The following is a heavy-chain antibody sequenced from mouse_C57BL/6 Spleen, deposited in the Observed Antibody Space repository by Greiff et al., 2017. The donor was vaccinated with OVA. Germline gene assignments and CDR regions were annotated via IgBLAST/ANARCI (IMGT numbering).Heavy chain of an antibody. Sequence: EVKVVESGGGLVQPTGSLKLSCAASGFTFNTYAMHWVRQAPGKGLEWVARIRSKSSNYATYYADSVKDRFTISRDDSQSMLYLQMNNLKTEDTAMYYCVREGSYYGSSYGWFAYWGQGTLVTVSA. V-gene: IGHV10-3*01. CDR3: VREGSYYGSSYGWFAY. CDR1: GFTFNTYA. J-gene: IGHJ3*01. D-gene: IGHD1-1*01. CDR2: IRSKSSNYAT.